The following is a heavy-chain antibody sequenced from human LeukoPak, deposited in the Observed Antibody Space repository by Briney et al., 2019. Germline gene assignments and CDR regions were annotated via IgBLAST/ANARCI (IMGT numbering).Heavy chain of an antibody. CDR2: VYPSGST. V-gene: IGHV4-61*02. J-gene: IGHJ5*02. CDR1: GNSISSYYYY. D-gene: IGHD3-10*01. Sequence: PSETLSLTCTVSGNSISSYYYYWSWVRQPAGKGLEWIGRVYPSGSTNYNPYNPSLTDRVTISIDASRNQFSLILTSVTAADTAVYYCARDVLGGTRYNWFDPWGQGTLVTVSS. CDR3: ARDVLGGTRYNWFDP.